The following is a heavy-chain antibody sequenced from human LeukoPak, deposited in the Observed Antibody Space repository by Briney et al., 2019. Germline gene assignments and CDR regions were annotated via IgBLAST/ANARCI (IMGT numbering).Heavy chain of an antibody. Sequence: ASVKVSCKASGYTFTGYYMHWVRQAPGQGLEWMGWINPNSGGTNYAQKFQGRVTMTRDTSISTAYMELSRLRSDDTAVYYCARYPIPAGISYYFDYWGQGTLVTVSS. V-gene: IGHV1-2*02. D-gene: IGHD2-2*02. CDR2: INPNSGGT. CDR1: GYTFTGYY. J-gene: IGHJ4*02. CDR3: ARYPIPAGISYYFDY.